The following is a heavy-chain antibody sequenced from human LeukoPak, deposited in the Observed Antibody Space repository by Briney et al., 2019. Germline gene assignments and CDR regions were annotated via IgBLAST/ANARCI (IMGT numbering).Heavy chain of an antibody. V-gene: IGHV3-30*03. CDR3: ARDPYTPIAAATYFDY. CDR1: GFTFSSYG. J-gene: IGHJ4*02. CDR2: ISYDGSNK. D-gene: IGHD6-13*01. Sequence: GGSLRLSCAASGFTFSSYGMHWVRQAPGKGLEWVAVISYDGSNKYYADSVKGRFTISRDNSKNTLYLQMNSLRAEDTAVYYCARDPYTPIAAATYFDYWGQGTLVTVSS.